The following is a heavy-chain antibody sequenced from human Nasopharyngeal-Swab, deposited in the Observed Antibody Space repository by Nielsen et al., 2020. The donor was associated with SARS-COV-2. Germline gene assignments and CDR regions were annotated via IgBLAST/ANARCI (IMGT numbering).Heavy chain of an antibody. D-gene: IGHD1-20*01. CDR2: ISGSGGST. CDR3: AKDEGVRYNWNERDYYYGMDV. J-gene: IGHJ6*02. CDR1: GFTFDDYG. Sequence: GGSLRLSYAASGFTFDDYGMSWVRQAPGKGLEWVSAISGSGGSTYYADSVKGRFTISRDNSKNTLYLQMNSLRAEDTAVYYCAKDEGVRYNWNERDYYYGMDVWGQGTTVTVSS. V-gene: IGHV3-23*01.